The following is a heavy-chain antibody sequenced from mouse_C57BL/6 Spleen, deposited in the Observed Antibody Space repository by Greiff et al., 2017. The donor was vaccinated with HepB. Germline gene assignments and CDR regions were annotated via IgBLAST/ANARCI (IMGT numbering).Heavy chain of an antibody. V-gene: IGHV5-17*01. J-gene: IGHJ4*01. CDR3: ARRADYAMDY. Sequence: EVKVVESGGGLVKPGGSLKLSCAASGFTFSDHGMHWVRQAPEKGLEWVAYISSGSSTIYYADTVKGRFTISRDNAKNTLFLQMTSLRSEDTAMYYCARRADYAMDYWGQGTSVTVSS. CDR1: GFTFSDHG. CDR2: ISSGSSTI.